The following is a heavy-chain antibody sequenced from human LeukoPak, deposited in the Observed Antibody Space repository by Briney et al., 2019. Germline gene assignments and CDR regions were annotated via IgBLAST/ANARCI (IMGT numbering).Heavy chain of an antibody. CDR1: GGTFSSYA. V-gene: IGHV1-69*13. Sequence: SVKVSCKASGGTFSSYAISWVRQAPGQGLEWMGGIIPIFGTANYAQKFQGRVTITADESTSTAYMELSSLRSEDTAVYYCARGYCSSTSCYLGYAFDIWGQGTMVTVSS. CDR3: ARGYCSSTSCYLGYAFDI. D-gene: IGHD2-2*01. CDR2: IIPIFGTA. J-gene: IGHJ3*02.